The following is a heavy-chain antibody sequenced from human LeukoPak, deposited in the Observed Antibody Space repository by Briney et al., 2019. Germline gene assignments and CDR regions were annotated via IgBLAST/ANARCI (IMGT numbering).Heavy chain of an antibody. Sequence: SETLSLTCTVSGASISSHYWSWIRQPPGKGLEWIGHIHFSGGINYKSSLKSRVTISADTSKNQFSLRLTSVTAADPAVYYCARESCTAGGCYFDYWGQGTLVTVSS. CDR3: ARESCTAGGCYFDY. V-gene: IGHV4-59*11. CDR2: IHFSGGI. D-gene: IGHD2-8*02. J-gene: IGHJ4*02. CDR1: GASISSHY.